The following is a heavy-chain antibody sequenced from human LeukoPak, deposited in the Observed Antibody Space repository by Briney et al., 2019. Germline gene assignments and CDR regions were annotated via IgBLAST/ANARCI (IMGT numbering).Heavy chain of an antibody. CDR2: IGGDNVYR. CDR1: GFIFKDFS. Sequence: GGSLRLSCDTSGFIFKDFSMNWVRQGPGKGLEWISYIGGDNVYRHYADSVKGRFTVSRDNAKNSHFLQMSSLRAEDTAVYYCVLSFTGLRAVRDGGGFDVWGQGTMVTVPS. V-gene: IGHV3-21*05. CDR3: VLSFTGLRAVRDGGGFDV. D-gene: IGHD2/OR15-2a*01. J-gene: IGHJ3*01.